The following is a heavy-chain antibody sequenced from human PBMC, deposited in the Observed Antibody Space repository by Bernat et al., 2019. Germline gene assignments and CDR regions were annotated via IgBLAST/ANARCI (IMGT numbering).Heavy chain of an antibody. D-gene: IGHD3-16*02. J-gene: IGHJ6*03. V-gene: IGHV3-7*03. CDR3: ARDPFNHLGELSHPLSSMDV. Sequence: EVQLVESGGGLVQPGGSLRLSCAASRFTFSRYWMSWVRQAPGKGLEWVASIRPDGSDKYYVGSMKGRFTISRDNAKNSLFLQMNSLRAEDTAVYHCARDPFNHLGELSHPLSSMDVWGKGTRVIVSS. CDR2: IRPDGSDK. CDR1: RFTFSRYW.